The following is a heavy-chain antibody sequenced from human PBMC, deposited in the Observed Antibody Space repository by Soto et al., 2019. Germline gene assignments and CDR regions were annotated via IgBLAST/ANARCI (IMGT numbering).Heavy chain of an antibody. V-gene: IGHV1-2*02. CDR1: GYTFTGYY. J-gene: IGHJ6*02. CDR3: AIGYCSGCSGYSGAQNYYYGMDV. D-gene: IGHD2-15*01. CDR2: INPNSGGT. Sequence: ASVKVSCKASGYTFTGYYMHWVRQAPGQGLEWMGWINPNSGGTNYAQKFQGRVTMTRDTSISTAYMELSRLRSDDTAVYYCAIGYCSGCSGYSGAQNYYYGMDVWGQGTTVTVSS.